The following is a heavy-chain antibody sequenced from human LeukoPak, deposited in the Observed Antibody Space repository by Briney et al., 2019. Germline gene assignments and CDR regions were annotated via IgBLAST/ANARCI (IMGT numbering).Heavy chain of an antibody. CDR1: GYTFTGYY. D-gene: IGHD3-22*01. CDR3: ARRSQAYYDSSGYYGPGAFDI. Sequence: ASVKVSCKASGYTFTGYYMHWVRQAPGQGLEWMGWINPNSGGTNYAQKLQGRVTMTTDTSTSTAYMELRSLRSDDTAVYYCARRSQAYYDSSGYYGPGAFDIWGQGTMVTVSS. CDR2: INPNSGGT. V-gene: IGHV1-2*02. J-gene: IGHJ3*02.